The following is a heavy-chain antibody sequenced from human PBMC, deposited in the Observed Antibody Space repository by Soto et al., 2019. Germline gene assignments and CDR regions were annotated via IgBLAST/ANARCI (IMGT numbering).Heavy chain of an antibody. J-gene: IGHJ6*04. D-gene: IGHD6-13*01. CDR2: IYSGGST. CDR1: GFTVSSNY. Sequence: GGSLRLSCAASGFTVSSNYMSWVRQAPGKGLEWVSVIYSGGSTYYADSVKGRFTISRDNSKNTLYLQMNSLRAEDTAVYYCARDYGGIAAAGKTYYYYGTDVWGNDTLAPLSS. CDR3: ARDYGGIAAAGKTYYYYGTDV. V-gene: IGHV3-53*01.